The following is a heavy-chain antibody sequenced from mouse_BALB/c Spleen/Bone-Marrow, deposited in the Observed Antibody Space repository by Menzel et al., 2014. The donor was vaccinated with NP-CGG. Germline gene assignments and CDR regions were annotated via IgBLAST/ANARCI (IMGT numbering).Heavy chain of an antibody. V-gene: IGHV1S130*01. CDR3: ARSGFDY. CDR2: IHPNSGNT. CDR1: GYTFTSSW. J-gene: IGHJ2*01. D-gene: IGHD4-1*01. Sequence: VQLVESGSVLVRPGDSVKLSCKASGYTFTSSWMHWAKQRPGQGLEWIGEIHPNSGNTNHNEKFKGKATLTVDTSSSTACVDLSSLTSEDSAVYYCARSGFDYWGQGTTLTVSS.